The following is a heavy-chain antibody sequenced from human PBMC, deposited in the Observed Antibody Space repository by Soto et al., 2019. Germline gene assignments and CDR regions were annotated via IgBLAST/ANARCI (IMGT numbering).Heavy chain of an antibody. V-gene: IGHV3-48*01. CDR3: AIDLNYGLVDY. CDR2: ISSSSSTI. Sequence: EVQLVESGGGLVQPGGSLRLSCAASGFTFSSYSMNWVRQAPGKGLEWVSYISSSSSTIYYADSVKGRFTISRDNAKNSLYLQMNSLRAEDTAVYYCAIDLNYGLVDYWGQGTLVTFSS. J-gene: IGHJ4*02. D-gene: IGHD4-17*01. CDR1: GFTFSSYS.